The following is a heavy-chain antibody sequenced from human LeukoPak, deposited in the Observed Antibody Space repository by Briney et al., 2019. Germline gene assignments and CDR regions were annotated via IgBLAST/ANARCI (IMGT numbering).Heavy chain of an antibody. V-gene: IGHV3-15*01. D-gene: IGHD3-22*01. J-gene: IGHJ4*02. CDR2: IKSKTDGGTT. CDR3: TTEDYYDSSSYYPLFDY. CDR1: GFTFSNAW. Sequence: GGSLRLSCAASGFTFSNAWMSWVRQAPGKGLEWVGRIKSKTDGGTTDYAAPVKGRFTISRDDSKNTLYLQMNSLKTEDTAVYYYTTEDYYDSSSYYPLFDYWGQGTLVTVSS.